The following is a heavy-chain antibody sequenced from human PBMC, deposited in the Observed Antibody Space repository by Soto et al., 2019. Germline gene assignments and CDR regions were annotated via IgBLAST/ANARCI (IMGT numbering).Heavy chain of an antibody. CDR2: MNPNSGNT. D-gene: IGHD3-9*01. CDR1: GYTFTSYD. Sequence: QVQLVQSGAEVKKPGASVKVSCKASGYTFTSYDINWVRQATGQGLEWMGWMNPNSGNTGYAQKFQGRVTMTRNTSTSTAYMELGSLRSEDTAVYYCARGRAYYDILTAFNWFDPWGQGTLVTVSS. V-gene: IGHV1-8*01. CDR3: ARGRAYYDILTAFNWFDP. J-gene: IGHJ5*02.